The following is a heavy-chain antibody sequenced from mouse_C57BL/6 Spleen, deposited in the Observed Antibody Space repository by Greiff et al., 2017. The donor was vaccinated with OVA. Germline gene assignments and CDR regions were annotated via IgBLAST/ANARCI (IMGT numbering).Heavy chain of an antibody. Sequence: EVKVVESGGGLVKPGGSLKLSCAASGFTFSDYGMHWVRQAPEKGLEWVAYISSGSSTIYYADTVKGRFTISRDNAKNTLFLQMTSLRSEDTAMYYCARGHYSNYNYAMDYWGQGTSVTVSS. J-gene: IGHJ4*01. CDR2: ISSGSSTI. D-gene: IGHD2-5*01. CDR1: GFTFSDYG. V-gene: IGHV5-17*01. CDR3: ARGHYSNYNYAMDY.